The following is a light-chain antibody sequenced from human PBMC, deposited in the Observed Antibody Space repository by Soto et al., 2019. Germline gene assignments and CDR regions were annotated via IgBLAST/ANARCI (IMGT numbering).Light chain of an antibody. CDR1: QSVSRSS. J-gene: IGKJ2*01. V-gene: IGKV3-20*01. Sequence: DIVLTQSPGTLSLSPGERATLSCRASQSVSRSSLSWYQQQPGQPPRLLIYGASSRATGTPDRFSGSGSGTDFTLTITRLEPEDSAVYYCQQYGSSPSYTFGQGTKLEIK. CDR2: GAS. CDR3: QQYGSSPSYT.